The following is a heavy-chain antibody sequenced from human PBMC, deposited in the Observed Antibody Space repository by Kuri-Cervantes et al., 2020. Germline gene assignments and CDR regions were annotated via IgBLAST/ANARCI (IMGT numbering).Heavy chain of an antibody. Sequence: ASVKVSCKASGYTFTSYAMHWVRQAPGQGLEWMGWINAGNGNTKYSQKFQGRVTITRDTSASTAYMELSRLRSEDTAVYYCAADRAYYDNVWGSTRAEYFQHWGQGTQVTVSS. V-gene: IGHV1-3*01. CDR3: AADRAYYDNVWGSTRAEYFQH. CDR2: INAGNGNT. CDR1: GYTFTSYA. J-gene: IGHJ1*01. D-gene: IGHD3-16*01.